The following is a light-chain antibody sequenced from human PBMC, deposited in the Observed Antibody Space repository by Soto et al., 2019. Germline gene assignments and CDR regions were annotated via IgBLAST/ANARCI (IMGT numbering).Light chain of an antibody. J-gene: IGLJ1*01. CDR1: NIGSKS. CDR2: DGS. V-gene: IGLV3-21*02. CDR3: QVWDSTSDHYV. Sequence: YELTQPPSVSVAPGQTARIPCGGDNIGSKSVYWYQQKPGQAPVVVVYDGSDRPSGIPERFSGSNSGTTATLTISRVEAGDEADYFCQVWDSTSDHYVFGAGTKVTVL.